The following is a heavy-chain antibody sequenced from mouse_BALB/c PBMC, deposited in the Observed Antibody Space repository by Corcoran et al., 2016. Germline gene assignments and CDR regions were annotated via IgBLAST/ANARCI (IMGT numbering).Heavy chain of an antibody. J-gene: IGHJ2*01. CDR1: GYTFTNYG. CDR2: INTYTGEP. V-gene: IGHV9-1*02. D-gene: IGHD3-3*01. Sequence: QIQLVQSGPELKKHGETVKISCKASGYTFTNYGMNWVKQAPGKGLKWMGWINTYTGEPTYADDFKGRFAFSLETSASTAYLQINNLKNEDMATYFCARGDSSNFDYWGQGTTLTVSS. CDR3: ARGDSSNFDY.